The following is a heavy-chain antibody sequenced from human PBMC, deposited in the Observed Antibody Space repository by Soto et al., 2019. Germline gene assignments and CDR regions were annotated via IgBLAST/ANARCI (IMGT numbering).Heavy chain of an antibody. J-gene: IGHJ4*02. CDR2: INEDGVAK. CDR3: ARGGHWAADY. V-gene: IGHV3-7*01. Sequence: EVQVVESGGGLVQPGGSLRLSCTASGFSFSTYGLSWLRQAPGKGLEWVARINEDGVAKYYVDPVKGRFTVSRDNNKNCQYMQINSLTDEDTAVYYCARGGHWAADYWCQGTPVPVCS. CDR1: GFSFSTYG. D-gene: IGHD7-27*01.